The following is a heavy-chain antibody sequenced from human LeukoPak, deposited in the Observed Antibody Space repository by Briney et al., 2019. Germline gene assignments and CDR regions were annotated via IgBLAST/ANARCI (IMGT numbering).Heavy chain of an antibody. D-gene: IGHD3-9*01. Sequence: PGGSLRLSCAASGFIFSSYGMHWVRQAPGKGLEWVSAISGGGGSTYYADSVKGRFTISRDNSNNTLYLQINSLRAEDTAVYYCAKSLYFDFLQHYFDYWGQGTLVTVSS. CDR1: GFIFSSYG. CDR2: ISGGGGST. CDR3: AKSLYFDFLQHYFDY. J-gene: IGHJ4*02. V-gene: IGHV3-23*01.